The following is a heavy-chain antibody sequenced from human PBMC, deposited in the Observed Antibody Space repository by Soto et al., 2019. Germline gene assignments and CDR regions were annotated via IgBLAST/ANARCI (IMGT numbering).Heavy chain of an antibody. Sequence: SETLSLTFTVPNDPIRSGTYYWAWIRQPPGRGLEGIGSRSYLGTTDYNPPLNSRVTLSVDTSKNQFSLRLGSLTAADTAMYYCERARKSAYITGVFEFWGQGTLVAVSS. D-gene: IGHD3-3*01. V-gene: IGHV4-39*07. CDR1: NDPIRSGTYY. CDR3: ERARKSAYITGVFEF. J-gene: IGHJ4*02. CDR2: RSYLGTT.